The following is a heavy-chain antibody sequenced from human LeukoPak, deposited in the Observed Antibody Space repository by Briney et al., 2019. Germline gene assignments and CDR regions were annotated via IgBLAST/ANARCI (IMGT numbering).Heavy chain of an antibody. V-gene: IGHV4-30-4*01. Sequence: SETLSLTCTVSGGSISSGDYYWSWIRQPPGKGLEWIGYIYYSGSTYYNPSLKSRVTISVDTSKNQFSLKLSSVTAADTAVYYCARDDMIVVGIYGMDVWGQGTTVTVSS. CDR1: GGSISSGDYY. CDR3: ARDDMIVVGIYGMDV. D-gene: IGHD3-22*01. CDR2: IYYSGST. J-gene: IGHJ6*02.